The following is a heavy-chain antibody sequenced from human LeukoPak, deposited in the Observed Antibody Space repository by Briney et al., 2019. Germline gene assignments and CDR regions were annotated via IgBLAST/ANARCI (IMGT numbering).Heavy chain of an antibody. CDR2: IKQDGSEK. Sequence: GGSLRLSCAGSGLTFSNYWMSWVRQAPGKGLEWVADIKQDGSEKYYVDSVKGRFTISRDNAKNSLFLQMNSLRAEDTAVYYCARRRFDLWGRGTLVTASS. V-gene: IGHV3-7*01. CDR3: ARRRFDL. CDR1: GLTFSNYW. J-gene: IGHJ2*01.